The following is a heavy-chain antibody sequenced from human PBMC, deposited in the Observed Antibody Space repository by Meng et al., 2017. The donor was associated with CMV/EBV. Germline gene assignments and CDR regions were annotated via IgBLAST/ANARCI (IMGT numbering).Heavy chain of an antibody. Sequence: ASVKVSCKASGYTFTSYYMHWVRQAPGQGLEWMGIINPSGGSTSYAQKFQGRVTMTRDTSTSTVYMGLSSLRSEDTAVYYCAREGICSSTSCYTYYYGMDVWGQGTTVTVSS. CDR1: GYTFTSYY. D-gene: IGHD2-2*02. J-gene: IGHJ6*02. CDR3: AREGICSSTSCYTYYYGMDV. CDR2: INPSGGST. V-gene: IGHV1-46*01.